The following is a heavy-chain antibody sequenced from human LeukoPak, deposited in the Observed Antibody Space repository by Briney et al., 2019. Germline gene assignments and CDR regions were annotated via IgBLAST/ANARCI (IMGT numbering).Heavy chain of an antibody. CDR2: IYTSGST. CDR1: GGSISSYY. Sequence: SETLSLTCTVSGGSISSYYWSWIRQPPGKGLEWIGRIYTSGSTNYNPSLKSRVTMSVDTSKNQFSLKLSSVTAADTAVYYCARHGPRGFGELYLNWFDPWGQGTLVTVSS. J-gene: IGHJ5*02. V-gene: IGHV4-4*07. CDR3: ARHGPRGFGELYLNWFDP. D-gene: IGHD3-10*01.